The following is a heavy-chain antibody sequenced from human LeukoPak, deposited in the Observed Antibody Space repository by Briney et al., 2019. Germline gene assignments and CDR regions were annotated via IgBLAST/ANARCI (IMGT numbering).Heavy chain of an antibody. Sequence: GGSLRLSCAASGFTFNSYSMNWVRQAPGKGLEWVSSIGSRTAYIYYADSVKGRFTISRDNAKNSLYLRMNSLRDEDTAVYYCARDQQYYYYYMDVWGKGTTVSVSS. J-gene: IGHJ6*03. V-gene: IGHV3-21*01. CDR1: GFTFNSYS. CDR2: IGSRTAYI. CDR3: ARDQQYYYYYMDV.